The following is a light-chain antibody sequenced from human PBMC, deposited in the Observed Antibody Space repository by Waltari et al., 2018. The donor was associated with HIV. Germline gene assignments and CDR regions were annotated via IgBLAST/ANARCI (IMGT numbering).Light chain of an antibody. V-gene: IGLV1-44*01. CDR1: SSNIGSNT. CDR3: AAWDDSLNARV. CDR2: SNN. J-gene: IGLJ3*02. Sequence: QSVLTQPPSASGTPGQRVTISCSGSSSNIGSNTVNWYQQLPGTAPKLLIYSNNHRPSGVPDRFSGYKSGTSASLAISGLQSEDEADYYCAAWDDSLNARVFGGGTKLTVL.